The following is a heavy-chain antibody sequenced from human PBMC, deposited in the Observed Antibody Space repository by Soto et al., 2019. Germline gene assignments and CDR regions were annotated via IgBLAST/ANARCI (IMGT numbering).Heavy chain of an antibody. J-gene: IGHJ6*01. CDR1: GYTFTGYY. V-gene: IGHV1-2*04. CDR2: INPSSGGT. Sequence: ASVKVSCKASGYTFTGYYMHWVRQAPGQGLEWMGWINPSSGGTNYAQKFQGWVTMTRDTSISTAYMELSRLRSDDTAVYYCARDVGYCSGCSCRDRNYGMEVWGQGTTLTVSS. CDR3: ARDVGYCSGCSCRDRNYGMEV. D-gene: IGHD2-15*01.